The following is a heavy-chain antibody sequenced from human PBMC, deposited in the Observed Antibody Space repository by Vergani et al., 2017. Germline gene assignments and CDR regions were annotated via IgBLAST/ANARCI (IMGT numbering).Heavy chain of an antibody. D-gene: IGHD1-1*01. CDR1: EYSFGNYW. CDR2: IYPADSDT. CDR3: ARHTTYTDS. Sequence: EVELVQSGPEMRKPGESLKISCKGSEYSFGNYWIGWVRQMPGKGLEWMGIIYPADSDTRYSPSFQGQVTSSTDKSISTAFLQWDSLKASDTALYYCARHTTYTDSGGQGTMVTVSS. V-gene: IGHV5-51*01. J-gene: IGHJ4*02.